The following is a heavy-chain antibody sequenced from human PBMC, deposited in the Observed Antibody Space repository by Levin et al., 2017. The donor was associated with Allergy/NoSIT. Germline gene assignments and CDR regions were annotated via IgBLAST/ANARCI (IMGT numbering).Heavy chain of an antibody. CDR2: ISYDGSNK. J-gene: IGHJ4*02. D-gene: IGHD3-22*01. CDR3: AKDVYDSSGPIPPG. CDR1: GFTFSSYG. V-gene: IGHV3-30*18. Sequence: GGSLRLSCAASGFTFSSYGMHWVRQAPGKGLEWVAVISYDGSNKYYADSVKGRFTISRDNSKNTLYLQMNSLRAEDTAVYYCAKDVYDSSGPIPPGWGQGTLVTVSS.